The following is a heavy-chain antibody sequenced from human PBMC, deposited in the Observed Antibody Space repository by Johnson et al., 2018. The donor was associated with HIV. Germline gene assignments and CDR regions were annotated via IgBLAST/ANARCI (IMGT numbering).Heavy chain of an antibody. CDR3: ARVLIVVVVAAEIDAFDI. CDR2: INWNGGST. J-gene: IGHJ3*02. CDR1: GFTFDVYA. Sequence: VQLVESGGGVVRPGGSLRLSCAASGFTFDVYAMSWVRQVPGEGLEWVSGINWNGGSTSYADSVKGRFSIYRDNSKNTLYLQMNSLRAEDTALYYCARVLIVVVVAAEIDAFDIWGQGTMVTVSS. V-gene: IGHV3-20*04. D-gene: IGHD2-15*01.